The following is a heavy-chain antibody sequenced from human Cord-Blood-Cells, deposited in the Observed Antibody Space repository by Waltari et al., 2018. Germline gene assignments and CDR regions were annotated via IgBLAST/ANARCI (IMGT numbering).Heavy chain of an antibody. CDR2: IYTSGST. D-gene: IGHD3-9*01. J-gene: IGHJ4*02. CDR1: GGSISSYS. CDR3: ARGTGGYFDWFLLY. Sequence: QVQLQESGPGLVKHSETLPLTCTVSGGSISSYSWSWIRQPAGKGLEWIGRIYTSGSTNYNPSLKSRVTMSVDTSKNQFSLKLSSVTAADTAVYYCARGTGGYFDWFLLYWGQGTLVTVSS. V-gene: IGHV4-4*07.